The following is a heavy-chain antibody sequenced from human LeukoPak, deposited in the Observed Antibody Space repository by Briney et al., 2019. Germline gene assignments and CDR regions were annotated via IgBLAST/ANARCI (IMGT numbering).Heavy chain of an antibody. CDR1: GFTFSSYS. V-gene: IGHV3-21*01. CDR3: ARAGGVVGSGTAGYFDY. J-gene: IGHJ4*02. D-gene: IGHD3-10*01. CDR2: ISSSSSYI. Sequence: PGGSLRLSCAASGFTFSSYSMNWVRQAPGKGLEWVSSISSSSSYIYYADSVKGRFTISRDNAKNSLYLQMNSLRAEDTAVYYCARAGGVVGSGTAGYFDYWGQGTLVTVSS.